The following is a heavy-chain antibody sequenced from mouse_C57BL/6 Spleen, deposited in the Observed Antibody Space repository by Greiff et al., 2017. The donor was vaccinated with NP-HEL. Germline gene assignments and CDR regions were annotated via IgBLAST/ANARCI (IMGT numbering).Heavy chain of an antibody. J-gene: IGHJ2*01. CDR1: GYTFTDYY. Sequence: QVQLQQSGPELVKPGASVKISCKASGYTFTDYYINWVKQRPGQGLEWIGWIFPGGGSTYYNEKFKGKGTLTVDKSSSTAYMLLSSLTSEDSAVYFCARWDDYGYYFDYWGQGTTLTVSS. D-gene: IGHD2-4*01. V-gene: IGHV1-75*01. CDR3: ARWDDYGYYFDY. CDR2: IFPGGGST.